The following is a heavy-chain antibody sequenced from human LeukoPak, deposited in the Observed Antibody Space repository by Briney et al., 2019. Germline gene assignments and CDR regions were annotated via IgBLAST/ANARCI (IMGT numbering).Heavy chain of an antibody. Sequence: GGSLRLSCAASGFTFSSYEMNWVRQAPGKGLEWVSYISSSGSTIYYADSVKGRFTISRDNAKNSLYLQMNSLRAEDTAVYYCARVVKTCSSTSRYAPHGYYFDYWGQGTLVTVSS. CDR1: GFTFSSYE. CDR2: ISSSGSTI. CDR3: ARVVKTCSSTSRYAPHGYYFDY. J-gene: IGHJ4*02. V-gene: IGHV3-48*03. D-gene: IGHD2-2*01.